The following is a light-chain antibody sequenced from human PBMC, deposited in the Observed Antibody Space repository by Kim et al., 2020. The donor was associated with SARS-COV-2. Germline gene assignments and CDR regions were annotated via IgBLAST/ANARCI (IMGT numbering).Light chain of an antibody. J-gene: IGLJ1*01. Sequence: QCVTISCTGSTSNIGAGYVVHWYQQLPGTAPKLLIYVNSNRPSGVPDRFSGSKSGTSASLAITGLQAEDEAEYYCQSYDRSLTNCVFGTGTKVTVL. CDR3: QSYDRSLTNCV. CDR2: VNS. V-gene: IGLV1-40*01. CDR1: TSNIGAGYV.